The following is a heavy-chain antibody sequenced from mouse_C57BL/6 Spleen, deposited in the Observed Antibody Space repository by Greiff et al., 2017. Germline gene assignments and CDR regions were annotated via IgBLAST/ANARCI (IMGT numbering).Heavy chain of an antibody. CDR2: IDPSDSYT. J-gene: IGHJ3*01. CDR3: ARECDYDVSPFAY. D-gene: IGHD2-4*01. V-gene: IGHV1-69*02. Sequence: VQLQQPGAELVKPGASVTVSCKASGYTFTSYWMHWVKQTPGQGLEWIGAIDPSDSYTNYNQKFKGKATLTVDTSSSTAYMQLSSLTSEDSAVYYCARECDYDVSPFAYGGQGTLATVSA. CDR1: GYTFTSYW.